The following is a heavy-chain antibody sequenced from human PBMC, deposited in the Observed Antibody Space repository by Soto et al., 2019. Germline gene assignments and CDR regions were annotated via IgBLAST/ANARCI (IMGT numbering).Heavy chain of an antibody. J-gene: IGHJ4*02. D-gene: IGHD3-22*01. CDR2: IYDSGST. Sequence: PSETLSLTCTVSGGSISSGGYYWSWIRQHPGKGLEWIGYIYDSGSTYYNPSLRSRVTITVDTSKNQFSLKLNSVTAADTAVYFGARVPPIYYNSGYYVDYWGQGTQVTVSS. V-gene: IGHV4-31*03. CDR3: ARVPPIYYNSGYYVDY. CDR1: GGSISSGGYY.